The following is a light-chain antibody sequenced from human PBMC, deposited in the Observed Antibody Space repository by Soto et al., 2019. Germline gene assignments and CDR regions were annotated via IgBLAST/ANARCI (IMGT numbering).Light chain of an antibody. CDR3: QQLESYPST. J-gene: IGKJ4*01. Sequence: IQLTQSPSSLSASVGDRVTITCRASQGINTFLAWYQQKPGKAPKLLIYAASTLQSGVPSRFSGSGSGTDSTLTFSSLQPEDFATYYCQQLESYPSTFGGGTKVAIK. V-gene: IGKV1-9*01. CDR1: QGINTF. CDR2: AAS.